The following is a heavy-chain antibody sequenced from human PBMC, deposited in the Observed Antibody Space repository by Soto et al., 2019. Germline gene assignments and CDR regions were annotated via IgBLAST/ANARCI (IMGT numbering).Heavy chain of an antibody. CDR3: ARGPDYDGYFDD. Sequence: QVRPVQSGAEVKKPGSSVKVSCKASGGTFSNYAISWVRQAPGQGLEWMGVIILPFGTPNYAQKFQGRVTITADKSMTTVYMEVSGLRSEDTAVYYWARGPDYDGYFDDWGRGTLVTVSS. D-gene: IGHD3-22*01. V-gene: IGHV1-69*14. CDR1: GGTFSNYA. J-gene: IGHJ4*02. CDR2: IILPFGTP.